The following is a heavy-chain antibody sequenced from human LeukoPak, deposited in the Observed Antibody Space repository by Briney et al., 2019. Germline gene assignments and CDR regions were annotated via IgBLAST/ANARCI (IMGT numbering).Heavy chain of an antibody. CDR2: IYYSGST. J-gene: IGHJ4*02. CDR3: ARSSYYYGSGSYYPTEYYFDY. V-gene: IGHV4-59*01. D-gene: IGHD3-10*01. Sequence: PSETLSLTCTVSGGSISNYYWSWIRQPPGKGLEWIGYIYYSGSTNYNPSLKSRVTISVDTSKNQFSLKLSSVTAADTAVYYCARSSYYYGSGSYYPTEYYFDYWGQGTLVTVSS. CDR1: GGSISNYY.